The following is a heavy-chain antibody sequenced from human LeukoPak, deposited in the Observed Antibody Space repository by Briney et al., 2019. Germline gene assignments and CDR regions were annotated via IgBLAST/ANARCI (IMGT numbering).Heavy chain of an antibody. CDR1: GGSISSYY. V-gene: IGHV4-59*01. J-gene: IGHJ4*02. CDR2: IYYSGST. Sequence: NASETLSLTCTISGGSISSYYWSWIGHPPGKGLEWIGYIYYSGSTNYNPSLKSRVAISVDTSKNQFSLKLSSVAAADTAVYYCARDGSGLLDYWGQGTLVTVSS. CDR3: ARDGSGLLDY.